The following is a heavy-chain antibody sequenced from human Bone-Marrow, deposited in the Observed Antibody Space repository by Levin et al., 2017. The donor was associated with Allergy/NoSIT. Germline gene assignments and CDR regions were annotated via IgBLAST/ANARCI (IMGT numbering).Heavy chain of an antibody. J-gene: IGHJ3*02. CDR3: ARDAYCGGPEVGAFDI. V-gene: IGHV3-33*01. Sequence: PGGSLRLSCAASGFTFSSYGMHWVRQAPGKGLEWVAVIWYDGSNKYYADSVKGRFTISRDNSKNTLYLQMNSLRAEDTAVYYCARDAYCGGPEVGAFDIWGQGTMVTVSS. D-gene: IGHD2-21*01. CDR2: IWYDGSNK. CDR1: GFTFSSYG.